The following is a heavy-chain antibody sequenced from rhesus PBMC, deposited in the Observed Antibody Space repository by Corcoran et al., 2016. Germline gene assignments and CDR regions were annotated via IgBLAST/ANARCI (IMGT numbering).Heavy chain of an antibody. CDR2: VDPEDGEA. Sequence: EVQLVQSGAEVKKPGASVKISCKASGYTFTDYYLHCVRQAPGKGLEWMGRVDPEDGEALHTQKFQDRVTITADTSTDTAYMELSSLRSEDTAVYYCATDAGRWFFDYWGQGVLVTVSS. J-gene: IGHJ4*01. CDR1: GYTFTDYY. V-gene: IGHV1-111*02. CDR3: ATDAGRWFFDY. D-gene: IGHD4-29*01.